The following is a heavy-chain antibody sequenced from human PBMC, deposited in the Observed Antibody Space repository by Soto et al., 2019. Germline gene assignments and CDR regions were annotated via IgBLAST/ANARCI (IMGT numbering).Heavy chain of an antibody. Sequence: PGGSLRLSCAASGLTFSSSSVSWVRQAPGKGQEWVASISSSGRRVYYADSVKGRFTISRENAQNSLYLDMNTLGVEDTAAYYCATRTTCNDGVCPFDYWGQGT. CDR3: ATRTTCNDGVCPFDY. J-gene: IGHJ4*02. CDR1: GLTFSSSS. CDR2: ISSSGRRV. D-gene: IGHD2-8*01. V-gene: IGHV3-21*01.